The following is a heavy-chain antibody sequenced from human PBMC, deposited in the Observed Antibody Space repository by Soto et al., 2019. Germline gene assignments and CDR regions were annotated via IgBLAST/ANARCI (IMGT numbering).Heavy chain of an antibody. CDR1: GFTLSDHY. D-gene: IGHD1-26*01. Sequence: EVQLVESGGGLVQPGGSLRLSCAASGFTLSDHYMDWVRQAPGKGLEWVGRTKNKANRYITEYAASVNGRFTISRDDSKNSVYLHINRLKSEDTAVYYCGRWVSGSPDSWGQGTLVTVSS. CDR3: GRWVSGSPDS. V-gene: IGHV3-72*01. CDR2: TKNKANRYIT. J-gene: IGHJ4*02.